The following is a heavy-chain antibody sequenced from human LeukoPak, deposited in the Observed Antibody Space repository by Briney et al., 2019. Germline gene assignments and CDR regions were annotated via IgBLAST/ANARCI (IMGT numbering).Heavy chain of an antibody. J-gene: IGHJ4*02. V-gene: IGHV7-4-1*02. Sequence: GSSVKVSCKASGGTFSSYAISWVRQAPGQGLEWMGWINTNTGNPTYAQGFTGRFVFSLDTSVSTAYLQINSLKAEDTAVYYCAREVYSSGYYDDYWGQGTLVTVSP. D-gene: IGHD6-19*01. CDR3: AREVYSSGYYDDY. CDR1: GGTFSSYA. CDR2: INTNTGNP.